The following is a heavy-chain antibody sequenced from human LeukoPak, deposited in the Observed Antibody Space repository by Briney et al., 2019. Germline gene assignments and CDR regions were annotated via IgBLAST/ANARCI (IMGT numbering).Heavy chain of an antibody. J-gene: IGHJ3*02. CDR1: GGTFSSYA. CDR2: IIPIFGTA. D-gene: IGHD1-26*01. Sequence: ASVKVSCKASGGTFSSYAISWVRQAPGQGLEWMGGIIPIFGTANYAQKFQGRVTITTDESTSTAYMELSSLRSEDTAVYYCARTRGHIVGATGDAFDIWGQGTMVTVSS. CDR3: ARTRGHIVGATGDAFDI. V-gene: IGHV1-69*05.